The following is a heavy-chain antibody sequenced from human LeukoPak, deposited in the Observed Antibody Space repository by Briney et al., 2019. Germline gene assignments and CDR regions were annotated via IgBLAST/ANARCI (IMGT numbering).Heavy chain of an antibody. CDR3: ARAPLEGYCSGGSCYPYNWFDP. J-gene: IGHJ5*02. CDR1: GGSISTYY. D-gene: IGHD2-15*01. V-gene: IGHV4-59*12. Sequence: PSETLSLTCTVSGGSISTYYWSWIRQPPGKGLEWIGYVDYSGSTKYSPSLKSRVTMSVDTSKNQFSLKLSSVTAADTAVYYCARAPLEGYCSGGSCYPYNWFDPWGQGTLVTVSS. CDR2: VDYSGST.